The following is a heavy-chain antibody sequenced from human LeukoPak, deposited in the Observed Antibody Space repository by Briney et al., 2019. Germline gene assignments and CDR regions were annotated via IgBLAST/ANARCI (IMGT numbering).Heavy chain of an antibody. D-gene: IGHD2-21*02. CDR3: ARDRVVVTATNWFDP. J-gene: IGHJ5*02. CDR1: GGSINNYY. CDR2: IYTSGST. Sequence: SETLSLTCTVSGGSINNYYWSWIRQPAGKGLEWIGRIYTSGSTNYNPSLKSQVTMSVDTSKNQFSLKLSSVTAADTAVYYCARDRVVVTATNWFDPWGQGTLVTVSS. V-gene: IGHV4-4*07.